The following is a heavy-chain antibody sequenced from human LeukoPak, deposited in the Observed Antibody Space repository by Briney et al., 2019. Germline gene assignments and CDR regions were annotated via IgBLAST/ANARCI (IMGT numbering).Heavy chain of an antibody. J-gene: IGHJ6*02. D-gene: IGHD3-3*01. CDR2: ISYDGSNI. CDR3: AKDRVLRFLEWLSNYYYYGMDV. CDR1: GFTFSSYG. Sequence: GGSLRLSCAASGFTFSSYGMHWVRQAPGKGLEWVAVISYDGSNIYYADSVKGRFTISRDNSKNTLYLQMNSLRAEDTAVYYCAKDRVLRFLEWLSNYYYYGMDVWGQGTTVTVSS. V-gene: IGHV3-30*18.